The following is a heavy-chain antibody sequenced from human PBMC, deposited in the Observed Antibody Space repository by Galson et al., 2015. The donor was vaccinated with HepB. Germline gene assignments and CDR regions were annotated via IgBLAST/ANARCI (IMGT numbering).Heavy chain of an antibody. CDR3: ARHRVGCSSTSCYNMGPDYYYMDV. D-gene: IGHD2-2*02. V-gene: IGHV1-46*01. Sequence: TVKVSCKASGYTFTSYYMHWVRQAPGQGLEWMGIINPSGGSTSYAQKFQGRVTMTRDTSTSTVYMELSSLRSDDTAVYYCARHRVGCSSTSCYNMGPDYYYMDVWGKGTTVTVSS. CDR2: INPSGGST. J-gene: IGHJ6*03. CDR1: GYTFTSYY.